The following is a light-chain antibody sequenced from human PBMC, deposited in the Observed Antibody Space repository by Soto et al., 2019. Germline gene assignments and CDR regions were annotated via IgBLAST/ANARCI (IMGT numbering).Light chain of an antibody. CDR3: AAWEDSLNGPV. Sequence: QAVVTQPPSASGTPGQRVTISCSGSSSNIGSNTVNWYQQLPGTAPKLLIYTNNQRPSGVPDRFSGSKSGTSASLAISGLQSEDEADYYCAAWEDSLNGPVFGTGTKLTVL. CDR2: TNN. CDR1: SSNIGSNT. J-gene: IGLJ1*01. V-gene: IGLV1-44*01.